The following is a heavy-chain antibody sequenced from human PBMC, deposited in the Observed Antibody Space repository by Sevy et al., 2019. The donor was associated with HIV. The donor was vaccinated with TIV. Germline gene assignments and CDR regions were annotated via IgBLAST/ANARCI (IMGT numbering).Heavy chain of an antibody. V-gene: IGHV4-4*07. J-gene: IGHJ6*02. D-gene: IGHD6-25*01. CDR2: IYTSGST. CDR1: GGSISSYY. CDR3: AREDGYKSYYYYGMDV. Sequence: SETLSLTCTVSGGSISSYYWSWIRQPAGKGLEWIGRIYTSGSTNYNPSLKSRVTMSVDTSKNQFSLKLSSVTAADTAVYYCAREDGYKSYYYYGMDVWGQGTTVTVSS.